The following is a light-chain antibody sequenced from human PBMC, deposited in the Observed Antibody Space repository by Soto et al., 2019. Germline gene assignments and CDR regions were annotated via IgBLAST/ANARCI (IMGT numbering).Light chain of an antibody. CDR3: QQYGSSLTWT. Sequence: IVLTQSPGAVSLSPGERATLSCRASQSVSSSYLAWYQQKPGQAPRLLIYGASSRATGIPDRFSGSGSGTDFTLTISRLEPEEFAVYYCQQYGSSLTWTFGQGTKVDIK. J-gene: IGKJ1*01. V-gene: IGKV3-20*01. CDR1: QSVSSSY. CDR2: GAS.